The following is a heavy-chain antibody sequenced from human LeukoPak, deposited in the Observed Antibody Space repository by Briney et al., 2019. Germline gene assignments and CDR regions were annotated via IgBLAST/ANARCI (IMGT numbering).Heavy chain of an antibody. D-gene: IGHD4-17*01. Sequence: QTGGSLRLSCAASGFTFSSYAISWVRQAPGKGLEWVSGISSSAGNTNYADSVKGRFTISRDNSKNTLYLQMNSLRVEDTAVYYCAKAQLRVTTGIDNWVQGTLVTVSS. CDR1: GFTFSSYA. V-gene: IGHV3-23*01. CDR3: AKAQLRVTTGIDN. CDR2: ISSSAGNT. J-gene: IGHJ4*02.